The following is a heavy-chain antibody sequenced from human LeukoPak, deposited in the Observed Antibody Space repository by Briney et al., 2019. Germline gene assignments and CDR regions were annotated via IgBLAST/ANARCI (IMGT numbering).Heavy chain of an antibody. V-gene: IGHV3-30-3*01. CDR2: ISYDGTNK. Sequence: GGSLRLSCAASGFTFSNYAMHWVRQAPGKGLEWVAVISYDGTNKYYADSVKGRFTISRDNSKNTMYLQMNSLRAEDMAMYYCARAPMSYDSSGFGGAFDIWGQGTMVTVSS. CDR1: GFTFSNYA. CDR3: ARAPMSYDSSGFGGAFDI. D-gene: IGHD3-22*01. J-gene: IGHJ3*02.